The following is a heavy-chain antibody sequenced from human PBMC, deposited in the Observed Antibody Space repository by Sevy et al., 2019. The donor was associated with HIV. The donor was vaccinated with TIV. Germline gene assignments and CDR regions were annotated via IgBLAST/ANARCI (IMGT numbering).Heavy chain of an antibody. CDR1: GYTFTSYD. CDR3: ARGGSNSDPRWFDP. Sequence: ASVKVSCKASGYTFTSYDINWVRQATGQGLEWMGWMNPNSGNTGYAQKFQGRVTMTRNTSISTAYMELSSLRSEDTAVYDCARGGSNSDPRWFDPWGQGTLVTVSS. V-gene: IGHV1-8*01. D-gene: IGHD1-26*01. CDR2: MNPNSGNT. J-gene: IGHJ5*02.